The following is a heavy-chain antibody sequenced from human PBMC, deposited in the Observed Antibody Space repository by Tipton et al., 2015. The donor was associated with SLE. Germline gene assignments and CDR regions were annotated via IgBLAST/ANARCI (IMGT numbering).Heavy chain of an antibody. V-gene: IGHV4-59*02. D-gene: IGHD3-9*01. CDR3: ARGLGMEAFDN. J-gene: IGHJ3*02. CDR1: DGSVSGYY. Sequence: TLSLTCTVSDGSVSGYYWSWIRQPPGKGLGWIGYIFYSGSTNYNPSLKSRVTISVDTSENQVSLKLNSVTAADTAVYYCARGLGMEAFDNWSQGTLVSVSS. CDR2: IFYSGST.